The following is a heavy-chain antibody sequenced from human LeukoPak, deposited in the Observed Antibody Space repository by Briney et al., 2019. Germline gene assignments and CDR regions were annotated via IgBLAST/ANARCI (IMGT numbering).Heavy chain of an antibody. Sequence: SETLSLTCTVSGGSISSGDYYWSWIRQPPGKGLEWIGYIYYSGSTYYNPSLKSRVTISVDTSKNQFSLKLSSVTAADTAVYYCARDHYCSSTSCPDYYYYYYMDVWGKGPTVTVSS. CDR2: IYYSGST. CDR3: ARDHYCSSTSCPDYYYYYYMDV. D-gene: IGHD2-2*01. CDR1: GGSISSGDYY. J-gene: IGHJ6*03. V-gene: IGHV4-30-4*08.